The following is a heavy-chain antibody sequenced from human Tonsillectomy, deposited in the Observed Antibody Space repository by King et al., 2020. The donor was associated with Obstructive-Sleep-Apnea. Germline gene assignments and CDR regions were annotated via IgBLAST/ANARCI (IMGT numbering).Heavy chain of an antibody. CDR2: IWLDGTNK. D-gene: IGHD3-10*01. J-gene: IGHJ6*02. CDR3: ARDSHYYASDDNYYNFYYYGLDV. Sequence: VQLVESGGGVVQPGRSLRLSCAASGFTFSGYAMHWVRQAPGKGLEWLAAIWLDGTNKYYADSVKGRFTISRDNSKNTLYLQMDSLRAEDTAVFYCARDSHYYASDDNYYNFYYYGLDVWGQGTTVTVSS. V-gene: IGHV3-33*01. CDR1: GFTFSGYA.